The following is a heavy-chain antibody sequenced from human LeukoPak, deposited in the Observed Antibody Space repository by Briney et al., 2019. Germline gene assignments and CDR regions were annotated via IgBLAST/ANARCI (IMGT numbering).Heavy chain of an antibody. D-gene: IGHD6-6*01. CDR1: GFTVSSNY. CDR3: ARLSSSLYFDY. J-gene: IGHJ4*02. Sequence: GGSLRLSCAASGFTVSSNYMSWVRQAPGKGLEWVSAISGSGGSTYYADSVKGRFTISRDNSKNTLYLQMNSLRAEDTAVYYCARLSSSLYFDYWGQGTLVTVSS. V-gene: IGHV3-23*01. CDR2: ISGSGGST.